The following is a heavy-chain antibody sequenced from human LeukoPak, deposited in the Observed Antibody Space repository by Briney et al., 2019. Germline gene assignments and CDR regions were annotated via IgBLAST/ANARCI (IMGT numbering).Heavy chain of an antibody. CDR2: MNPGSGNT. CDR3: ARLSETAAYYYTSGYYFLGY. D-gene: IGHD3-22*01. J-gene: IGHJ4*02. CDR1: GYTFGSYD. V-gene: IGHV1-8*02. Sequence: ASVKVSCKASGYTFGSYDINWVRKATGQGLEWMGWMNPGSGNTGYAQRFQGRVTMTRDTSTNTAYMELSGLRSEDTAIYYCARLSETAAYYYTSGYYFLGYWGQGTLVTVSS.